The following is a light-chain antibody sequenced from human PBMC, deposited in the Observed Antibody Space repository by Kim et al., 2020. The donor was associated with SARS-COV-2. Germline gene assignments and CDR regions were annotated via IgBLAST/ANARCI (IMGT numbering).Light chain of an antibody. V-gene: IGKV3-11*01. CDR3: QQRSNWLT. CDR2: AAS. J-gene: IGKJ4*01. CDR1: QSVNSY. Sequence: EIVLTQSPATLSLSPGERATLSCRSSQSVNSYLAWYQQKPGQAPRLLIYAASNRATGIPARFSGSGSGTDFTLTISSLEPEDFAVYYCQQRSNWLTFGGGTKVDIK.